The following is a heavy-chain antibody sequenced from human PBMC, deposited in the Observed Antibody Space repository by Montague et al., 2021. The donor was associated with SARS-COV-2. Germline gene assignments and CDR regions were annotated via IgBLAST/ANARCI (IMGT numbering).Heavy chain of an antibody. CDR2: IYYSWNT. J-gene: IGHJ6*02. V-gene: IGHV4-59*01. Sequence: SETLSLTCTVSGGSISSYYWSWIRQPPGKGLELIWNIYYSWNTNXXPSLKIRVTISVYTSKNKFSLTLSSVTAADTAVYYCARVPFVGRPFMNFYYGMDVWGQGTTVTVSS. CDR3: ARVPFVGRPFMNFYYGMDV. D-gene: IGHD3-16*01. CDR1: GGSISSYY.